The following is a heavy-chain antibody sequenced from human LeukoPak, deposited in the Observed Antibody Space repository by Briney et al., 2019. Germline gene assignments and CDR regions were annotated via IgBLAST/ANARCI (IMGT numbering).Heavy chain of an antibody. CDR3: ARVVVVPAAIDGDAFDI. CDR2: INPNSGGT. V-gene: IGHV1-2*02. J-gene: IGHJ3*02. D-gene: IGHD2-2*01. CDR1: GYTFTSYG. Sequence: ASVKVSCKAFGYTFTSYGISWVRQAPGQGLEWMGWINPNSGGTNYAQKFQGRVTMTRDTSISTAYMELSRLRSGDTAVYYCARVVVVPAAIDGDAFDIWGQGTMVTVSS.